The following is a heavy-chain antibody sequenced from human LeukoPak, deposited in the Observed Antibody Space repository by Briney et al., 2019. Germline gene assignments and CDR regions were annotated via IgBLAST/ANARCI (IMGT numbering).Heavy chain of an antibody. CDR1: GFTFSDYA. CDR2: ISYDGSTK. J-gene: IGHJ4*02. D-gene: IGHD3-10*01. CDR3: ARSSNPKDFYGSLNY. Sequence: GGSLRLSCGASGFTFSDYALHWVRQAPGKGLEWVTLISYDGSTKYYLDSVKGRFTISRDNSKNTLYLQMNSLRVEDTAVYYCARSSNPKDFYGSLNYWGQGTLITVSS. V-gene: IGHV3-30-3*01.